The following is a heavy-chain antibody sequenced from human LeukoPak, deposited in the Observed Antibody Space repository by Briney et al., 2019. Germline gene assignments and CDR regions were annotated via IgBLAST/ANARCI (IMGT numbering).Heavy chain of an antibody. V-gene: IGHV4-39*01. Sequence: SETLSLTCTVSGGSISSSSYCWGWPRRPPGKGLEWIGIIYYSATTYYNPSLKSRVTISVDTSKNQFSLKLSPVTAADTAVYYCARRLARPGYFDYWGQGTLVTVSS. CDR1: GGSISSSSYC. J-gene: IGHJ4*02. D-gene: IGHD3-9*01. CDR3: ARRLARPGYFDY. CDR2: IYYSATT.